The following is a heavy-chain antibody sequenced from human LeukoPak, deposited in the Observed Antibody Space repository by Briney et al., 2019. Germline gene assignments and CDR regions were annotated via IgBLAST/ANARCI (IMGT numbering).Heavy chain of an antibody. Sequence: SETLSLTCTISGGSISSYYWSWIRQPPGKGLEWIGYIYYSGSTNYNPSLKSRVTISVDTSKNQFSLKLSSVTAADTAVYYCARVVEDPLLWFGEPYGFDWGQGTLVTVSS. CDR3: ARVVEDPLLWFGEPYGFD. CDR1: GGSISSYY. D-gene: IGHD3-10*01. CDR2: IYYSGST. V-gene: IGHV4-59*08. J-gene: IGHJ4*02.